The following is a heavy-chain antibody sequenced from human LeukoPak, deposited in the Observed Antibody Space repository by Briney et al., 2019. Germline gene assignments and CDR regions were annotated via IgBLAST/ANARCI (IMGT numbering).Heavy chain of an antibody. J-gene: IGHJ4*02. Sequence: SETLSLTCTVSGGSISSYYWSWVRQPPGKGLEWIGYIYYSGSTNYNPSLKSRVTISVDTSKNQFSLKLSSVTAADTAVYYCARHSDFWSGYYMDYWGQGTLVTVSS. CDR1: GGSISSYY. CDR3: ARHSDFWSGYYMDY. CDR2: IYYSGST. V-gene: IGHV4-59*08. D-gene: IGHD3-3*01.